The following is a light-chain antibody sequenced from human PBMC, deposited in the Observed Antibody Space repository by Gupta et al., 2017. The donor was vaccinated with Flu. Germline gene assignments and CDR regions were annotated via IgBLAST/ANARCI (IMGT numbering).Light chain of an antibody. Sequence: TAKATGSVSGEKVGEDEAAGLQQHQGPPPKLLVYRNNKRPSGIPERFSASKSGTTASLTITGLQTEDEADYYCAAWDSSRNDGVFGGGTKVTVL. V-gene: IGLV10-54*04. CDR1: GEKVGEDE. CDR3: AAWDSSRNDGV. CDR2: RNN. J-gene: IGLJ3*02.